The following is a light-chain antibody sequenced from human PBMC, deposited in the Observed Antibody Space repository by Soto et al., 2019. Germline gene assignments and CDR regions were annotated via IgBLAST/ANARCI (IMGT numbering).Light chain of an antibody. CDR1: QSLRSN. Sequence: EIVMTQSPATLSVSPGERVTLSCRASQSLRSNSAWYQQKPGQAPRLVIYGASPRATGIPARFSGSGYGTEFTLTISSLQSGDFAVYYCQQYNSWRRTCGGGAKVDIK. V-gene: IGKV3-15*01. J-gene: IGKJ4*01. CDR3: QQYNSWRRT. CDR2: GAS.